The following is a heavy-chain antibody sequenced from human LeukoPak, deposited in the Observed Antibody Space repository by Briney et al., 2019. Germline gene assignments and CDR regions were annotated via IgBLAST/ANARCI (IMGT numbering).Heavy chain of an antibody. V-gene: IGHV3-23*01. CDR3: VRKVIVATNYFDL. J-gene: IGHJ4*02. CDR1: GFTFSSHA. Sequence: GGSLRLSCSASGFTFSSHAMSWVRQAPGKGLEWVSSISGSGDRTYYADSVKGRLTISRDNSKKTVYVQVNSLRADDTAVYYCVRKVIVATNYFDLWGQGTLVTVSS. CDR2: ISGSGDRT. D-gene: IGHD2-15*01.